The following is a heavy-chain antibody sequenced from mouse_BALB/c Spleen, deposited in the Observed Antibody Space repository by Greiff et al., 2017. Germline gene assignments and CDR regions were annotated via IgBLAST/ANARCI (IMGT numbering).Heavy chain of an antibody. CDR3: ARSGGNYGYYYAMDY. CDR2: IDPANGNT. V-gene: IGHV14-3*02. CDR1: GFNIKDTY. Sequence: EVKLMESGAELVKPGASVKLSCTASGFNIKDTYMHWVKQRPEQGLEWIGRIDPANGNTKYDPKFQGKATITADTSSNTAYLQLSSLTSEDTAVYYCARSGGNYGYYYAMDYWGQGTSVTVSS. J-gene: IGHJ4*01. D-gene: IGHD2-1*01.